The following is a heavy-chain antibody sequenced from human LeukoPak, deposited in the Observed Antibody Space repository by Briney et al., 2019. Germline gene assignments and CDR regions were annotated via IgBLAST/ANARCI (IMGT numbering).Heavy chain of an antibody. CDR1: GFTFSSSW. D-gene: IGHD6-19*01. J-gene: IGHJ4*02. CDR3: TRDSGRFRLDY. Sequence: GGSLRPSCDASGFTFSSSWMNWVRQAPGQGLEWVASINEDGSEKYYVDSVKGRFTVSRDNAKNSLYLQMNSLRVEDTAVYYCTRDSGRFRLDYWGEGILVTVSS. V-gene: IGHV3-7*01. CDR2: INEDGSEK.